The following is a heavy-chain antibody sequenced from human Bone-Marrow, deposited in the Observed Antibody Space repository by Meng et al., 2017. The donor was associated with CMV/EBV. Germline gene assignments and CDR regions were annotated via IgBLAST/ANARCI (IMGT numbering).Heavy chain of an antibody. Sequence: SETLSLTCTVSGGSVSRGSNYWSWIRQPPGKGLEWIGYIHSSGSTNYNPSLRSRVTISVDTPQNQFSLNLTSVTAADTAVYYCARGVDAAKVGNYWGQGTLVTVSS. CDR3: ARGVDAAKVGNY. CDR2: IHSSGST. CDR1: GGSVSRGSNY. D-gene: IGHD5-18*01. V-gene: IGHV4-61*01. J-gene: IGHJ4*02.